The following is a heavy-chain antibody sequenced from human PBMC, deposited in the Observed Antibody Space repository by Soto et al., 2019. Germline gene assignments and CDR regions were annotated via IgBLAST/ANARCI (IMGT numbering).Heavy chain of an antibody. V-gene: IGHV4-31*03. CDR2: IYYSGST. CDR3: ARGHEPRGPLQGPGMDV. CDR1: GGSISSGGYY. Sequence: PSGTPSLTCTVSGGSISSGGYYWSWIRQHPGKGLEWIGYIYYSGSTYYNPSLKSRVTISVDTSKNQFSLKLSSVTAADTAVYYCARGHEPRGPLQGPGMDVCGKRHTVTGFS. D-gene: IGHD6-25*01. J-gene: IGHJ6*04.